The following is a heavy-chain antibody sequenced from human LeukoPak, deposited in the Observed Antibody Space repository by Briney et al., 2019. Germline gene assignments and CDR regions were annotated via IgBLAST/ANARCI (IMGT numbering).Heavy chain of an antibody. J-gene: IGHJ4*02. Sequence: SETLSLTCTVSGGSISGYYWSWVRQSPEKGLESIGFIYSTGSTSYNPSLRSRVTISIDTSQNQFSLKLSSVTAADTAVSDSSGYYSRDYWGQGTLVTVSS. CDR3: SGYYSRDY. CDR1: GGSISGYY. D-gene: IGHD3-22*01. CDR2: IYSTGST. V-gene: IGHV4-59*12.